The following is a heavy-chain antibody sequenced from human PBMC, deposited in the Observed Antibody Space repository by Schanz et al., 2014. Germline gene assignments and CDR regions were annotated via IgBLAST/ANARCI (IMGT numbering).Heavy chain of an antibody. D-gene: IGHD3-22*01. CDR3: AKDPSHGDYDYYFDY. CDR2: IYSGIGA. J-gene: IGHJ4*02. V-gene: IGHV3-66*01. Sequence: EVQLVESGGGLIQPGGSLRLSCTASGFAFSSYSMNWVRQAPGKGLEWVSVIYSGIGAYYADSVKDRFTVSRDNSKNTLYLQMNSLRAEDTAVYYCAKDPSHGDYDYYFDYWGQGTLVTVSS. CDR1: GFAFSSYS.